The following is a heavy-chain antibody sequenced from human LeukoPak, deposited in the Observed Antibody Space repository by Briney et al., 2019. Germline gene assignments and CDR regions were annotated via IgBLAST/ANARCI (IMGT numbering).Heavy chain of an antibody. CDR3: ARALVDTAMAPDY. J-gene: IGHJ4*02. CDR1: GFTFSSYA. D-gene: IGHD5-18*01. V-gene: IGHV3-30*01. CDR2: ISYDGSNK. Sequence: GGSLRLSCAASGFTFSSYAMHWVRQAPGKGLEWVAVISYDGSNKYYADSVKGRFTISRDNSKNTLYLQMNSLRAEDTAVYYCARALVDTAMAPDYWGQGTLVTVSS.